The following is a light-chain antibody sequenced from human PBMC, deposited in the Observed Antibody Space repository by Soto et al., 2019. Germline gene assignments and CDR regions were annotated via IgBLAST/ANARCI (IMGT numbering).Light chain of an antibody. Sequence: EIQMTQSPSTLSVSPGERATLSCRASQSVTSNLAWYQQKPGQAPRLLIYAASTLDSGIPARFSGSGSGTEFTLTISSLQPEDFAAYYCQQYNSAPHTFGQGTQLEIK. J-gene: IGKJ5*01. CDR3: QQYNSAPHT. CDR1: QSVTSN. V-gene: IGKV3-15*01. CDR2: AAS.